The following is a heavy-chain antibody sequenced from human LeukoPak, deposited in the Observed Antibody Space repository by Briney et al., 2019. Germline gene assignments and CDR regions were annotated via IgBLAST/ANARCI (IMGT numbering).Heavy chain of an antibody. V-gene: IGHV3-33*01. CDR2: IWYDGSNK. J-gene: IGHJ4*02. CDR1: GFTSSSYG. Sequence: GGSLRLSCAASGFTSSSYGMHWVRQAPGKGLEWVAVIWYDGSNKYYADSVKGRFTISRDNSKNTLYLQMNSLRAEDTAVYYCAREGIAVAGTFDYWGQGTLVTVSS. D-gene: IGHD6-19*01. CDR3: AREGIAVAGTFDY.